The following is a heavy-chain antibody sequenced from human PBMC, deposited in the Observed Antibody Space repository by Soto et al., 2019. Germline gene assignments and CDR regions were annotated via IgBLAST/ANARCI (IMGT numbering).Heavy chain of an antibody. Sequence: QGQLVQSGAEVKKPGSSVKVSCTASEGTFSAYTINWVRQAPGQRLEWMARIIPKHGTATYAEKFQGRAATTADRSTNTAYLELSSLRSDDTAVYYCARHVLFPSSKFYDMDVWGKGTTVTVSS. D-gene: IGHD2-21*01. CDR3: ARHVLFPSSKFYDMDV. V-gene: IGHV1-69*08. J-gene: IGHJ6*03. CDR2: IIPKHGTA. CDR1: EGTFSAYT.